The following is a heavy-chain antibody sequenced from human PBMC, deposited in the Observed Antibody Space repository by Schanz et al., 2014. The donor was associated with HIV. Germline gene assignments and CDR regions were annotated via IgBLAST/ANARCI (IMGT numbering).Heavy chain of an antibody. CDR1: GFTFRNFG. V-gene: IGHV3-33*01. J-gene: IGHJ5*02. CDR2: IWYDGTNI. D-gene: IGHD6-13*01. CDR3: AREYYSRNWNWFDP. Sequence: QEQLVESGGGVVQPGKSLRLSCAASGFTFRNFGMHWVRQAPGKGLEWVAVIWYDGTNIDYADSVKGRFTASRDNSKNMLYLQMNSLRAEDTAVYYCAREYYSRNWNWFDPWGQGTLVTVSS.